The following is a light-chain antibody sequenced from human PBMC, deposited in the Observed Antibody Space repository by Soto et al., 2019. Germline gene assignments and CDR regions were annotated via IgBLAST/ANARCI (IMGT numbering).Light chain of an antibody. CDR2: SNN. V-gene: IGLV1-44*01. Sequence: QSVLTQPHSASGTPGQRVTISCSGSSSNIGSNNVNWYQQLPGTAPKLLIYSNNQRPSGVPDRFSGSKSGTSVSLAISGLQSEYEADYYCAAWDDSLNAHYVFGTGTKLTVL. CDR1: SSNIGSNN. J-gene: IGLJ1*01. CDR3: AAWDDSLNAHYV.